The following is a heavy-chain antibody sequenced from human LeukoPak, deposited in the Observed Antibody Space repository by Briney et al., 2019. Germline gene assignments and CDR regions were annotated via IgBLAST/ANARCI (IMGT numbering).Heavy chain of an antibody. CDR3: ARVLGGDYYFDY. J-gene: IGHJ4*02. V-gene: IGHV4-39*07. Sequence: SETLSLTCTVSGGSISSSSYYWGWLRQPPGKGLEWIGSIYYSGSTYYNPSLKSRVTISVDTSKNQFSLKLSSVTAADTAVYHCARVLGGDYYFDYWGQGTLVTVSS. CDR1: GGSISSSSYY. D-gene: IGHD2-21*02. CDR2: IYYSGST.